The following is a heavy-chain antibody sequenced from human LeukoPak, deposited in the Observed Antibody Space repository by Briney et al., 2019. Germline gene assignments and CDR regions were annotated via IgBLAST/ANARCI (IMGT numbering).Heavy chain of an antibody. CDR2: ISAYNGNT. CDR3: ARASYCGDGSCYSDY. V-gene: IGHV1-18*01. Sequence: ASVKVSFKASGYTFTSYSISWVRQAPGQGLEWMGWISAYNGNTIYAQKVKGRVTMTTDTSTSTAYMELRSLKSDDTAVYYCARASYCGDGSCYSDYWGQGTLVTVSS. CDR1: GYTFTSYS. J-gene: IGHJ4*02. D-gene: IGHD2-21*01.